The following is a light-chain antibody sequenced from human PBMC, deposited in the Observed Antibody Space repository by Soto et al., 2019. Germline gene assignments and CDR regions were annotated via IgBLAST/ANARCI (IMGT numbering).Light chain of an antibody. J-gene: IGLJ2*01. CDR3: CSYAGSSSVL. V-gene: IGLV2-23*02. CDR1: SSDVGIYNL. Sequence: QSALTQPASVSGSPGQSITISCTGTSSDVGIYNLVSWYQQHPGKAPKLMIYEVSKRPSGVSNRFSGSKSGNTASLTISGLQAEDEVDYYCCSYAGSSSVLFGGGTKLTVL. CDR2: EVS.